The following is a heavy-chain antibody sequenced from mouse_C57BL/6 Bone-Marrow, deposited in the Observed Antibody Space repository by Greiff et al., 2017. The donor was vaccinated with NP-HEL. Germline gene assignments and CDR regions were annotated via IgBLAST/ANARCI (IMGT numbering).Heavy chain of an antibody. J-gene: IGHJ2*01. CDR1: GYTFTSYW. CDR3: ARGPPNWGYYFDY. Sequence: QVQLQQPGTELVKPVASVKLSCKASGYTFTSYWMHWVKQRPGQGLEWIGNINPSNGGTNYNEKFKSKATLTVDKSSSTAYMQLSSLTSEDSAVYYCARGPPNWGYYFDYWGQGTTLTVSS. CDR2: INPSNGGT. V-gene: IGHV1-53*01. D-gene: IGHD4-1*01.